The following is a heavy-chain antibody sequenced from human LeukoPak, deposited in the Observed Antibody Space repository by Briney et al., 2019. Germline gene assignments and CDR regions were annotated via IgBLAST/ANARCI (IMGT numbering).Heavy chain of an antibody. D-gene: IGHD4-17*01. CDR1: GFTFSSYW. CDR3: ARDHYGDYSFFDY. Sequence: PGGSLRLSCAASGFTFSSYWMNWVRQAPGKGLEWVSSISSSSSYIYYADSVKGRFTISRDNAKNTLYLQMNSLRAEDTAVYYCARDHYGDYSFFDYWGQGTLVTVSS. CDR2: ISSSSSYI. V-gene: IGHV3-21*01. J-gene: IGHJ4*02.